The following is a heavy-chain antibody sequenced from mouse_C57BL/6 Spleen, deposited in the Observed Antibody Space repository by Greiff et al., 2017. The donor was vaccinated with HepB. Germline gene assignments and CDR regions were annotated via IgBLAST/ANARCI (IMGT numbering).Heavy chain of an antibody. V-gene: IGHV7-3*01. CDR3: ARYEATRFAY. CDR2: IRNKANGYTT. CDR1: GFTFTDYY. Sequence: EVKVVESGGGLVQPGGSLNLSCAASGFTFTDYYMSWVRQPPGKALEWLGFIRNKANGYTTEYSASVKGRFTISRDNSQSILYLQMNALRAEDSATYYCARYEATRFAYWGQGTLVTVSA. J-gene: IGHJ3*01.